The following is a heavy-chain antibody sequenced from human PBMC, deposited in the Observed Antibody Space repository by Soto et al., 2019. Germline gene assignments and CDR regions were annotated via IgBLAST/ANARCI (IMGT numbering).Heavy chain of an antibody. D-gene: IGHD5-12*01. J-gene: IGHJ4*02. V-gene: IGHV1-18*01. CDR2: ISAYNGNT. Sequence: QVQLVQSGAEVKKPGASVKVSCKASGYTFTSYGISWVRQAPGQGLEWMGWISAYNGNTHYAQKLQGRVTMTTDTSTSPANTELGSLRADNPAVSYCGRSFPEYSGYDFGYWGQGTLVTVSS. CDR3: GRSFPEYSGYDFGY. CDR1: GYTFTSYG.